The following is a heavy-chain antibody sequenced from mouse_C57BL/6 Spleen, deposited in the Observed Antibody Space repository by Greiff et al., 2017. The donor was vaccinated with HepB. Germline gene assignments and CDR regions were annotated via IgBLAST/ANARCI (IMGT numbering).Heavy chain of an antibody. CDR3: ARRTFKGEGYFDY. CDR2: INPNNGGT. V-gene: IGHV1-18*01. Sequence: EVQLQQSGPELVKPGASVKIPCKASGYTFTDYNMDWVKQSHGKSLEWIGDINPNNGGTIYNQKFKGKATLTVDKSSSTAYMELRSLTSEDTAVYYCARRTFKGEGYFDYWGQGTTLTVSS. CDR1: GYTFTDYN. J-gene: IGHJ2*01.